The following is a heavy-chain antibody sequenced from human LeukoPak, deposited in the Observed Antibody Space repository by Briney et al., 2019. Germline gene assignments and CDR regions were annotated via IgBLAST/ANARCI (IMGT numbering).Heavy chain of an antibody. CDR1: GYTFTSYD. Sequence: ASVKISCKASGYTFTSYDINWVRQATGQGLEWMGWMNPNSGNTGYAQKFQGRVTMTRNTSISTAYMELSSLRSEGTAVYYCARRRSSGWSKGNWFDPWGQGTLVTVSS. D-gene: IGHD6-19*01. CDR3: ARRRSSGWSKGNWFDP. V-gene: IGHV1-8*01. J-gene: IGHJ5*02. CDR2: MNPNSGNT.